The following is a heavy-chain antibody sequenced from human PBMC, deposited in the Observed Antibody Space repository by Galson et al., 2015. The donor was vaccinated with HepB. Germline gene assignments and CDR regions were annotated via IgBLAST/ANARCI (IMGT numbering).Heavy chain of an antibody. J-gene: IGHJ6*02. V-gene: IGHV3-30-3*01. Sequence: SLRLSCAASGFTFSSYAMHWVRQAPGKGLEWVAVISYDGSNKYYADSVKGRFTISRDNSKNTLYLQMNSLRAEDTAVYYCARDPDPQARDAVAGTLYYGMDVRGQGTTVTVSS. CDR1: GFTFSSYA. CDR3: ARDPDPQARDAVAGTLYYGMDV. D-gene: IGHD6-19*01. CDR2: ISYDGSNK.